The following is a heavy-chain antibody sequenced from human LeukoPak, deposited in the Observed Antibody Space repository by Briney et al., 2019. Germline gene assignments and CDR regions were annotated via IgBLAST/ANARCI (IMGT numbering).Heavy chain of an antibody. V-gene: IGHV4-59*01. J-gene: IGHJ4*02. D-gene: IGHD4-17*01. CDR2: IYYSGST. Sequence: SETLSLTCTVSGGSISSYYWSWIRQPPGKGLEWIGYIYYSGSTNYNPSLKSRVTISVDTSKNQFSLKLSSVTAADTAVYYCARLYGDYSRAHFDYWGQGTLVTVSS. CDR3: ARLYGDYSRAHFDY. CDR1: GGSISSYY.